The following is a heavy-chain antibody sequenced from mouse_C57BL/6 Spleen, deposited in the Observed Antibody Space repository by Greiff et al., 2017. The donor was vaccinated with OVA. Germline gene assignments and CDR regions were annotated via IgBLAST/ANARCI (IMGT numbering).Heavy chain of an antibody. D-gene: IGHD1-1*01. CDR3: ARGPVVARAMDY. J-gene: IGHJ4*01. Sequence: EVKLMESGGGLVKPGGSLKLSCAASGFTFSDYGMHWVRQAPEKGLEWVAYISRGSSTIYYADTVKGRFTISRDNAKNTLFLQMTSLRSEDTAMYYCARGPVVARAMDYWGQGTSVTVAS. CDR2: ISRGSSTI. CDR1: GFTFSDYG. V-gene: IGHV5-17*01.